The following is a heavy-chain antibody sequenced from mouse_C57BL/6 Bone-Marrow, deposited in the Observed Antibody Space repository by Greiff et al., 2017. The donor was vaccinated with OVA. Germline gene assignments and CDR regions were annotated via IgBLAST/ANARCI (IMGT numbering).Heavy chain of an antibody. CDR1: GYTFTSYW. V-gene: IGHV1-69*01. CDR3: AREDSNYPYFDV. Sequence: QVQLKQPGAELVMPGASVKLSCKASGYTFTSYWMHWVKQRPGQGLEWIGEIDPSDSYTNYNQKFKGKSTVTVDKSSSTAYMQLSSLTSEDSAVYYCAREDSNYPYFDVWGTGTTVTVSS. J-gene: IGHJ1*03. CDR2: IDPSDSYT. D-gene: IGHD2-5*01.